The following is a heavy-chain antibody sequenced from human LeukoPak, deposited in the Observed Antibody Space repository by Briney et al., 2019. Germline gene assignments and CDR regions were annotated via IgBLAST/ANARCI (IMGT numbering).Heavy chain of an antibody. D-gene: IGHD3-22*01. CDR2: IYTSGST. Sequence: PSETLSLTCTVSGGSISSGPYYWNWIRQPAGKGLEWIGRIYTSGSTNYNPSLKSRVTISVDTSKNQFSLKLSSVTAADTAVYYCARTTFYYDSSGYPSGYYYYYYYMDVWGKGTTVTISS. CDR3: ARTTFYYDSSGYPSGYYYYYYYMDV. J-gene: IGHJ6*03. CDR1: GGSISSGPYY. V-gene: IGHV4-61*02.